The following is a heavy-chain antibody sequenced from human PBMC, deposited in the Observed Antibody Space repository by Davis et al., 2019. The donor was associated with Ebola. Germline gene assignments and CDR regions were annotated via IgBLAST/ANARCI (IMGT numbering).Heavy chain of an antibody. CDR2: IYFSGST. D-gene: IGHD5-18*01. J-gene: IGHJ4*02. V-gene: IGHV4-59*01. Sequence: SETLSPTCTVPGGSISSYYWSWIRQPPGKGLEWIGDIYFSGSTNYNPSLKSRVTISVDTSKNQFSLKLNSVTAADTAVYYCARANTAMVPPEIDYWGQGTLVTVSS. CDR1: GGSISSYY. CDR3: ARANTAMVPPEIDY.